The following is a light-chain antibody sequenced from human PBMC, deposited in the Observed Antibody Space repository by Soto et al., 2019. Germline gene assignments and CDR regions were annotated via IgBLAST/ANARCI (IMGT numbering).Light chain of an antibody. CDR1: QSIRSY. CDR2: GAS. CDR3: QQSYIPPPT. V-gene: IGKV1-39*01. Sequence: DIQMTQSPSSLSAFVGDRVTITCRASQSIRSYLNWYQQKPGKAPNLLIYGASSLQSGVPSRFSGSGSGTDFTLTISSLQPEDFASYYCQQSYIPPPTFGGGTKVEIK. J-gene: IGKJ4*01.